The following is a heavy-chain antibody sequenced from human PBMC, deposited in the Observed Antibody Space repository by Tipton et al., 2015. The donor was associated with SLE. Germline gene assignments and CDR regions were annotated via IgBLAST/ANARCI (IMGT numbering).Heavy chain of an antibody. CDR3: AKRPVTTATVYFDY. J-gene: IGHJ4*02. V-gene: IGHV3-23*01. D-gene: IGHD4-17*01. CDR1: GFTFSSYW. Sequence: GSLRLSCAASGFTFSSYWMSWVRQAPGKGLEWVSSIIDGGTTYYTDSVKGRFTISRDNSKNTLYLQMNSLRAEDTAVYYCAKRPVTTATVYFDYWGQGTLVTVSS. CDR2: IIDGGTT.